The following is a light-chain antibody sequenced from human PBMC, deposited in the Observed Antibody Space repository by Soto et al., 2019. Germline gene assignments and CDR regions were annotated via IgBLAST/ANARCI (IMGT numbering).Light chain of an antibody. J-gene: IGLJ1*01. CDR2: RDN. V-gene: IGLV1-44*01. CDR1: NSNMGSNT. CDR3: AAWDDGLNGYV. Sequence: QSVLIQPPSASGTPGQSVTISCSGSNSNMGSNTVNWFQQLPGTAPKLLIYRDNQRPSGVPGRFSASRSGTSASLAISGLQSEDEADYYCAAWDDGLNGYVFGTATKVTVL.